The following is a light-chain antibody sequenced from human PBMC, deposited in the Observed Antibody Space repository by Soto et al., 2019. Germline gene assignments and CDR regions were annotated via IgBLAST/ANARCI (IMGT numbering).Light chain of an antibody. CDR3: QQYYSTPYT. V-gene: IGKV4-1*01. CDR2: WAS. J-gene: IGKJ2*01. Sequence: DIVMTQSPDSLAVSLGERATINCKSSQSVLYSSNSKNYLAWYQQKPGQPPKLLIYWASTRESGVPDRFSGSESGTDFTLTISSLQAEDLAVYFCQQYYSTPYTFGQGTKLEIK. CDR1: QSVLYSSNSKNY.